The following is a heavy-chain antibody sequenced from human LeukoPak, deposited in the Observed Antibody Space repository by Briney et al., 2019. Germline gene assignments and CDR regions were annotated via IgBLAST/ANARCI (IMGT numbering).Heavy chain of an antibody. CDR2: IRYDGSNK. CDR1: GFTSSSYG. CDR3: AKGRERFSSSWSYFFDS. J-gene: IGHJ4*02. V-gene: IGHV3-30*02. D-gene: IGHD6-13*01. Sequence: GGSLRLSCAASGFTSSSYGMHWVRQAPGKGLEWVAFIRYDGSNKYYADSMKGRFTISRDNSKNTLYLQMNSLRAEDTAIYYCAKGRERFSSSWSYFFDSWGQGALVPVSP.